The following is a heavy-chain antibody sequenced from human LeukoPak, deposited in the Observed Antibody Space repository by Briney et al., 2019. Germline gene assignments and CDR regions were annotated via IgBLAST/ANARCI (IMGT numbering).Heavy chain of an antibody. D-gene: IGHD6-13*01. Sequence: ASVKVSCEASGYTFTSYDINWVRQATGQGLEWMGWMNPNSGNTGYAQKFQGRVTMTRNTSISTAYMELSSLRSEDTAVYYCARAMYSSRAEPQSGNWFDPWGQGTLVTVSS. V-gene: IGHV1-8*01. CDR2: MNPNSGNT. CDR3: ARAMYSSRAEPQSGNWFDP. CDR1: GYTFTSYD. J-gene: IGHJ5*02.